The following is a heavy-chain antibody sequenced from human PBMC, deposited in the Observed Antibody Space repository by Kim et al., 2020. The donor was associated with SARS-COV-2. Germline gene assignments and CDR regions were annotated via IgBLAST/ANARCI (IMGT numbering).Heavy chain of an antibody. CDR1: GFTFSDHY. J-gene: IGHJ3*01. CDR2: SRNRANGYTT. V-gene: IGHV3-72*01. Sequence: GGSLRLSCAASGFTFSDHYMDWVRQAPGKGLEWVASSRNRANGYTTEYAASVKGRFTISRHDSENSLYLQMNSLKTEDTAVYYCTRNFRSAFDVWGHGTMVTVSS. CDR3: TRNFRSAFDV.